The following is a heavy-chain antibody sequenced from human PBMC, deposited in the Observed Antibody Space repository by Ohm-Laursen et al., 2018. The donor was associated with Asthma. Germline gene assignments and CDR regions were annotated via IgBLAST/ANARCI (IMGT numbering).Heavy chain of an antibody. J-gene: IGHJ4*02. CDR3: ARGKLELGY. D-gene: IGHD1-7*01. V-gene: IGHV3-30*03. Sequence: SLRLSCSASGFTFSDSYMTWVRQAPGKGLEWVAVISYDGSNKYYADSVKGRFTISRDNSENTLYLQMNSLRAEDTAVYYCARGKLELGYWGQGTLVTVSS. CDR2: ISYDGSNK. CDR1: GFTFSDSY.